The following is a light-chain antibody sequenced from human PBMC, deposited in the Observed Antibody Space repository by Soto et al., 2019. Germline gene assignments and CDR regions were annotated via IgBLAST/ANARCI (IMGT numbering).Light chain of an antibody. V-gene: IGKV1-9*01. CDR1: QGIGDY. CDR2: AAS. J-gene: IGKJ2*01. CDR3: QQLNSFPLT. Sequence: NQLTQSPSSLSASVGDGVTITCRASQGIGDYLAWYQQKPGKAPKLLVYAASTLQGGVPSRFSGSGSGTEFTLTISTLQPEDFATYYCQQLNSFPLTFGQGTRLDIK.